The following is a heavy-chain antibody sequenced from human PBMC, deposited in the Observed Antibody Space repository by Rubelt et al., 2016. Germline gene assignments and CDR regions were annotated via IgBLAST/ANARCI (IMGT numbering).Heavy chain of an antibody. CDR3: ARDRIRIAARQGWYFDL. CDR1: GYTFTSYG. J-gene: IGHJ2*01. Sequence: QVQLVQSGAEVKKPGSSVKVSCKASGYTFTSYGISWVRQAPGQGLEWMGWISAYNGNTNYAQKLQGRGTMTTERSTGTAYMGRRGLSSDDTAGYYCARDRIRIAARQGWYFDLWGRGTLVTVSS. V-gene: IGHV1-18*01. D-gene: IGHD6-6*01. CDR2: ISAYNGNT.